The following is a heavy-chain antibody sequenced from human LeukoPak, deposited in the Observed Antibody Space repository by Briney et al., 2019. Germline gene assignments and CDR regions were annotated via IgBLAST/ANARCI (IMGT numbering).Heavy chain of an antibody. CDR1: GYTFTGYY. Sequence: RASVKVSCKASGYTFTGYYMHWVRQAPGQGLEWMGWINPNSGGTNYAQKFQGRVTMTRDTSISTAYMELSRLRSDDTAVYYCARGLRRGNYYGSGSYYGYWGQGTLVTVSS. J-gene: IGHJ4*02. CDR3: ARGLRRGNYYGSGSYYGY. D-gene: IGHD3-10*01. CDR2: INPNSGGT. V-gene: IGHV1-2*02.